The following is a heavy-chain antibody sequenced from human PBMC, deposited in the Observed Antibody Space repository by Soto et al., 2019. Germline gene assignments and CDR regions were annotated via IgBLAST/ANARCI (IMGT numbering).Heavy chain of an antibody. CDR2: IYYSGST. CDR1: GGALRRGDYY. CDR3: VGSSGYYRWFDY. V-gene: IGHV4-30-4*01. Sequence: SETLSVTCTGSGGALRRGDYYWGWVRQPPGKGLEWIGYIYYSGSTYYNPSLKSRVTISVDTSKNQFSLKLSSVTAADTAVYYCVGSSGYYRWFDYWGQGTLVTVSS. J-gene: IGHJ4*02. D-gene: IGHD3-22*01.